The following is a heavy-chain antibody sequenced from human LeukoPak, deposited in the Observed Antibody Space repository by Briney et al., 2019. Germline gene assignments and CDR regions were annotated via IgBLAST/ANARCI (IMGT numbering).Heavy chain of an antibody. D-gene: IGHD5-18*01. CDR3: ARDFKSSGYSYGYPGTY. Sequence: ASVKVSCKASGYTFTSYYMHWVRQAPGQGLEWMGIINPSGGSTSYAQKFQGRVTMTRDTSTSTVYMELSSLRSEDTAVYYCARDFKSSGYSYGYPGTYWGQGTLVTVSS. J-gene: IGHJ4*02. CDR2: INPSGGST. CDR1: GYTFTSYY. V-gene: IGHV1-46*01.